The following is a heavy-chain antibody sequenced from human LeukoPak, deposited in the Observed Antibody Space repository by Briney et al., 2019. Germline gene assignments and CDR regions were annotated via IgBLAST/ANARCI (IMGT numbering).Heavy chain of an antibody. CDR3: ARVRLGQLLSFDY. Sequence: VASVKVSCKASGYTFTSYYMHWVRQAPGQGLEWMGWISAYNGNTNYAQKLQGRVTMTTDTSTSTAYMELRSLRSDDTAVYYCARVRLGQLLSFDYWGQGTLVTVSS. D-gene: IGHD2-2*01. CDR2: ISAYNGNT. J-gene: IGHJ4*02. CDR1: GYTFTSYY. V-gene: IGHV1-18*04.